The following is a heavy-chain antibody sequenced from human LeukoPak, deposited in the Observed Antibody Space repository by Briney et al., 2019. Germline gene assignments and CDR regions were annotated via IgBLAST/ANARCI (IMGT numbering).Heavy chain of an antibody. CDR2: IRRKAKIYAT. V-gene: IGHV3-73*01. CDR3: TSQSGGWSSDY. J-gene: IGHJ4*02. D-gene: IGHD6-19*01. Sequence: PGGSLRLSCAVSGLTFSVSAVQWVRQPSGKGLEWVGRIRRKAKIYATAYAASLKVRCTIPRDDSKNTAYLQMNSLRTEDTAVYYCTSQSGGWSSDYWGEGTLVTVSS. CDR1: GLTFSVSA.